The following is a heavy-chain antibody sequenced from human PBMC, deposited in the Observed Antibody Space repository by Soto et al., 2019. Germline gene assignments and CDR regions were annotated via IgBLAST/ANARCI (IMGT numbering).Heavy chain of an antibody. V-gene: IGHV1-2*04. D-gene: IGHD6-19*01. CDR2: INPNSGGT. CDR3: ARDRTTYSSGWYDY. CDR1: GYTFTGYY. J-gene: IGHJ4*02. Sequence: GASVKVSCKASGYTFTGYYMHWVRQAPGQGLEWMGWINPNSGGTNYAQKFQGWVTMTRDTSISTAYMELSRLRSDDTAVYYCARDRTTYSSGWYDYWGQGTLVTVSS.